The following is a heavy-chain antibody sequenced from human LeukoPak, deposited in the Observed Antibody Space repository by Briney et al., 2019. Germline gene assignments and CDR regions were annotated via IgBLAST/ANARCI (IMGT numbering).Heavy chain of an antibody. CDR1: GESFSGYY. Sequence: SETLSLTCVCSGESFSGYYWSWIRQPPGKGLEWIGDINHRGGTSYNPSLKSRLSISIDTSKNQFSLILDSVTAADTAFYFCATFPDYEPIDNWGQGTLVTVSS. V-gene: IGHV4-34*01. CDR2: INHRGGT. J-gene: IGHJ4*02. CDR3: ATFPDYEPIDN. D-gene: IGHD3-16*01.